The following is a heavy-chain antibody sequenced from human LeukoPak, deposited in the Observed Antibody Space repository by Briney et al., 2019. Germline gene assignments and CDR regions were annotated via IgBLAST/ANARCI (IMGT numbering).Heavy chain of an antibody. CDR1: GFTFSPHY. CDR3: GDLGSTGTDH. D-gene: IGHD4-17*01. J-gene: IGHJ4*02. V-gene: IGHV3-72*01. CDR2: IRNKADGYTT. Sequence: GGSLRLSCVASGFTFSPHYMDWVRQSPGQGLEWVGLIRNKADGYTTIYAASVKGRFTISRDDSKNSVYLQMDSLKTEDTAVYYCGDLGSTGTDHWGQGTLVTVSS.